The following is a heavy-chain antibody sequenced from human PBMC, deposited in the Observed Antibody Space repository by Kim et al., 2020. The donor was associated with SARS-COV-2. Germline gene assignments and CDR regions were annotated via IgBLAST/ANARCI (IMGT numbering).Heavy chain of an antibody. V-gene: IGHV3-21*01. D-gene: IGHD6-13*01. CDR2: ISSSSSYI. J-gene: IGHJ3*02. CDR1: GFTFSSYS. Sequence: GGSLRLSCAASGFTFSSYSMNWVRQAPGKGLEWVSSISSSSSYIYYADSVKGRFTISRDNAKNSLYLQMNSLRAEDTAVYYCARDVPFQYSSRIHYAFDIWGQGTMVTVSS. CDR3: ARDVPFQYSSRIHYAFDI.